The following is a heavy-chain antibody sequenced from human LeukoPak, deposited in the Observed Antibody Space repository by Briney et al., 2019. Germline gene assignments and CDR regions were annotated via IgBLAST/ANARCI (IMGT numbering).Heavy chain of an antibody. CDR3: ARKGLRITIFGVVIIPAYNWFDP. D-gene: IGHD3-3*01. CDR2: INHSGST. CDR1: GGSFSGYY. V-gene: IGHV4-34*01. J-gene: IGHJ5*02. Sequence: PSETLSLTSAVYGGSFSGYYWSWIRQPPGKGLDWIGEINHSGSTNYNPSLKSRVTISVDTSKNQFSLKLSSVTAADTAVYYCARKGLRITIFGVVIIPAYNWFDPWGQGTLVTVSS.